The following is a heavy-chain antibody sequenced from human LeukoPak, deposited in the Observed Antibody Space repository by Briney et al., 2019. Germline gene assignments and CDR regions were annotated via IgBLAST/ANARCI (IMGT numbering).Heavy chain of an antibody. Sequence: GGSLRLSCAASGFTFSSYWMSWVRQAPGKGLEWVANIKQDGTEKYYVDPVKGRFTISRDNAKNSLYLQMNSLRAEDTAVYYCARDVEVSKFWSGCNHWGQGTLVTVSS. CDR2: IKQDGTEK. D-gene: IGHD3-3*01. V-gene: IGHV3-7*01. CDR1: GFTFSSYW. CDR3: ARDVEVSKFWSGCNH. J-gene: IGHJ5*02.